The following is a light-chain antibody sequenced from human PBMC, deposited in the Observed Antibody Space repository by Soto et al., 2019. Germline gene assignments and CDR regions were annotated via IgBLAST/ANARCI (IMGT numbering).Light chain of an antibody. Sequence: EIVFTQSPGTLSLPPGARATLACTASQTSANNYLTWYQQKPGQAPRVLIYDASTRATGIPDRFSGSRYGTDFTLTISRLEPEDFAVYYCQQYGTSPCTFGQGTKVDIK. CDR3: QQYGTSPCT. CDR2: DAS. J-gene: IGKJ1*01. CDR1: QTSANNY. V-gene: IGKV3-20*01.